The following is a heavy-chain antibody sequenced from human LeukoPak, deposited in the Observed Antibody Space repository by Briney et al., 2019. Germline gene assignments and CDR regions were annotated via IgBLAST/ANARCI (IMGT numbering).Heavy chain of an antibody. V-gene: IGHV3-73*01. D-gene: IGHD2-2*01. Sequence: GGSLRLSCAASGFTFSGSAMHWVRQASGKGLEWVGRIRSKANSYATAYAASVKGRFTISRDDSKNTAYLQMNSLKTEDTAVYYCARDGSGLGYCSSTNCRGAFDIWGQGTKVTVSS. CDR1: GFTFSGSA. CDR2: IRSKANSYAT. J-gene: IGHJ3*02. CDR3: ARDGSGLGYCSSTNCRGAFDI.